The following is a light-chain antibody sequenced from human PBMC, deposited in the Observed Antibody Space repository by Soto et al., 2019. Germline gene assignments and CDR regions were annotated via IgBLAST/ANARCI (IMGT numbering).Light chain of an antibody. V-gene: IGKV1-39*01. CDR3: QQTSSTPPT. J-gene: IGKJ2*01. CDR1: QTITTF. Sequence: DLQLTQSPSSLSASVGDRVTITCRAIQTITTFLHWYRQTPGKAPDLLVYAASSLQSGVSSRFSGSGSGTDFTLTISSLQPEDFATFYCQQTSSTPPTFGQGTTLEIK. CDR2: AAS.